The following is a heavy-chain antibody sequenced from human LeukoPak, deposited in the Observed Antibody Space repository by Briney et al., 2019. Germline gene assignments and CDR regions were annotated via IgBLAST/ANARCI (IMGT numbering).Heavy chain of an antibody. CDR3: AKDYNPNGRDGARWFGEFVNWFDP. CDR1: GFTFSSCG. D-gene: IGHD3-10*01. J-gene: IGHJ5*02. V-gene: IGHV3-30*18. Sequence: PGGSLRLSCAASGFTFSSCGMHWVRQAPGKGLEWVAVISYDGSNKYYADSVKGRFTISRDNSKNTLYLQMNSLRAEDTAVYYCAKDYNPNGRDGARWFGEFVNWFDPWGQGTLVTVSS. CDR2: ISYDGSNK.